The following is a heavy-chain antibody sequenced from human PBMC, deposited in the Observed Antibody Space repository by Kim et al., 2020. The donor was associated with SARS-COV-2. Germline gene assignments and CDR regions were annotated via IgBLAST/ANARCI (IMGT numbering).Heavy chain of an antibody. CDR2: IIPIFGTA. V-gene: IGHV1-69*13. D-gene: IGHD3-22*01. CDR1: GGTFSSYA. CDR3: ARDGGSGYYNWFDP. Sequence: SVKVSCKASGGTFSSYAISWVRQAPGQGLEWMGGIIPIFGTANYAQKFQGRVTITADESTSTAYMELSSLRSEDTAVYYCARDGGSGYYNWFDPWGQGTLVTVSS. J-gene: IGHJ5*02.